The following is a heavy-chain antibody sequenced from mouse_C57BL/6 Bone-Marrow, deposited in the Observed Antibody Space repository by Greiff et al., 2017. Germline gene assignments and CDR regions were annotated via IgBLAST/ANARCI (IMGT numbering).Heavy chain of an antibody. CDR2: IHPSDSDT. D-gene: IGHD4-1*01. CDR1: GYTFTSYW. CDR3: AIYPSWDVGYFDV. J-gene: IGHJ1*03. Sequence: QVQLQRPGAELVKPGASVKVSCKASGYTFTSYWMHWVKQRPGQGLEWIGRIHPSDSDTNYNQKFKGKATLTVDKSSSTAYMPLSSLTSEDSAVYYCAIYPSWDVGYFDVWGTGTTVTVSS. V-gene: IGHV1-74*01.